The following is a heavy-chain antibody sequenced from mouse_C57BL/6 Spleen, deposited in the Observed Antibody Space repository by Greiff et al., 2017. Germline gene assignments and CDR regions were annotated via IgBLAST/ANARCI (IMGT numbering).Heavy chain of an antibody. D-gene: IGHD1-1*01. CDR3: TRDGRRGGYFDY. Sequence: DVHLVESGEGLVKPGGSLILSCAASGFTFSSYVMSWVRQTPEKRLAWVAYLSSGGDYIYYADTVKGRFTLSRDNTRNTLYLQMGSLKSEDTAMYYCTRDGRRGGYFDYWGQGTTRTGAS. V-gene: IGHV5-9-1*02. CDR2: LSSGGDYI. J-gene: IGHJ2*01. CDR1: GFTFSSYV.